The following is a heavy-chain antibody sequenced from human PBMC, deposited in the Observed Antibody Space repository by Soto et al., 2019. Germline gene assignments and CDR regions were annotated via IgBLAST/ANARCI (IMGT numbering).Heavy chain of an antibody. V-gene: IGHV3-23*01. CDR1: GFTFSDYA. CDR3: AKGKRPSLRSFARSRDGYFAS. Sequence: PGGSLRLSCAASGFTFSDYAMNWVRQAPGKGLEWVSAISSVGISTYYPDSVKGRFTMSRDNSRNTLYLQMNSLRAEDTAIYYCAKGKRPSLRSFARSRDGYFASWGQGTLVTVSS. D-gene: IGHD3-3*01. CDR2: ISSVGIST. J-gene: IGHJ4*02.